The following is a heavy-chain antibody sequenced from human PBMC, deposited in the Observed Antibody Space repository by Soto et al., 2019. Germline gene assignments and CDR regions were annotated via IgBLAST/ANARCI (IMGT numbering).Heavy chain of an antibody. J-gene: IGHJ6*04. CDR2: IKQDGSEK. CDR3: LRWPRGMDV. V-gene: IGHV3-7*01. Sequence: EVRLVESGGGLVQSGGSLRLSCAASGFTFSDYWMSWVRHAPGKGLEWVANIKQDGSEKYYVDSVKGRFTISRDNAKNSLYLQRNGLRDEETGVYYCLRWPRGMDVWGKGTTVTVSS. CDR1: GFTFSDYW. D-gene: IGHD3-10*01.